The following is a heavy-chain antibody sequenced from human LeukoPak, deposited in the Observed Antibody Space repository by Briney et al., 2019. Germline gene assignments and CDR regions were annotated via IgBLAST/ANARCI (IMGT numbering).Heavy chain of an antibody. CDR3: ARGLSYGFSDFVY. Sequence: GGSLRLSCAASGFTFISYVMSWVRQAPGKGLEWVSSISGSSTYIYYADSVKGRFTISRDNAKNSLFLQMNSLRAEDTAVYYCARGLSYGFSDFVYWGQGTLVTVSS. V-gene: IGHV3-21*01. CDR2: ISGSSTYI. D-gene: IGHD2/OR15-2a*01. CDR1: GFTFISYV. J-gene: IGHJ4*02.